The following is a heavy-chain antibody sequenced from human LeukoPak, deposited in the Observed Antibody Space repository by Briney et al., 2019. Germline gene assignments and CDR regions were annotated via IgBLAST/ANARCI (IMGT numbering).Heavy chain of an antibody. J-gene: IGHJ4*02. CDR3: AKGSGWYGGVLLSKPFDY. V-gene: IGHV3-9*01. CDR1: GFTFDDYA. CDR2: ISWNSGSI. D-gene: IGHD6-19*01. Sequence: PGGSLRLSCAASGFTFDDYAMHWVRQAPGKGLEWVSGISWNSGSIGYADSVKGRFTISRDNAKNSLYLQMNSLRAEDTALYYCAKGSGWYGGVLLSKPFDYWGQGTLVTVSS.